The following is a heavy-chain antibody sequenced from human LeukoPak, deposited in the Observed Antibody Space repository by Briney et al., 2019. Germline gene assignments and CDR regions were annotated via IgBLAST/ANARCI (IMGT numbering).Heavy chain of an antibody. Sequence: QPGGSLRLSCAASGFTFSTYEMNWVRQAPGKGLEWVSYISPNGRSINYADSVKGRFTISRDNSKNSLYLQMNSLRTEDTALYYCATAGDWWGQGTLVTVSS. CDR3: ATAGDW. CDR1: GFTFSTYE. CDR2: ISPNGRSI. J-gene: IGHJ4*02. V-gene: IGHV3-48*03. D-gene: IGHD2-21*01.